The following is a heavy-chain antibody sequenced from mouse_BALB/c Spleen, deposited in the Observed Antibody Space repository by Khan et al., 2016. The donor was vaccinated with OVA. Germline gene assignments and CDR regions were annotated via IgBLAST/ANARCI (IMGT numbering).Heavy chain of an antibody. J-gene: IGHJ3*01. D-gene: IGHD1-1*01. CDR2: IYPGSGST. Sequence: QVQLQQSGPELVKPGASVKMSCKASGYTFTDYVINWVQQRTGQGLEWIGDIYPGSGSTYYNEKFKGKAKLTADKSSNPAYMQLSGLTCEDSAVYFCARGGYSVFAYWGQGTLVTVSA. V-gene: IGHV1-77*01. CDR1: GYTFTDYV. CDR3: ARGGYSVFAY.